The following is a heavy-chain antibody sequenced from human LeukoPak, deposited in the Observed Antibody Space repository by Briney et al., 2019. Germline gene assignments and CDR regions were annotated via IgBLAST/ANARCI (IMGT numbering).Heavy chain of an antibody. CDR1: GFTFSIYW. CDR2: VNGDGSST. J-gene: IGHJ6*02. D-gene: IGHD1-26*01. CDR3: TRPLSGSYYYYGMDV. V-gene: IGHV3-74*03. Sequence: GGSLRLSCAASGFTFSIYWMHWVRQAPGEGLVWVSRVNGDGSSTTYADSVKGRFTISRDNAKNTLYLQMNSLKTEDTAVYYCTRPLSGSYYYYGMDVWGQGTTVTVSS.